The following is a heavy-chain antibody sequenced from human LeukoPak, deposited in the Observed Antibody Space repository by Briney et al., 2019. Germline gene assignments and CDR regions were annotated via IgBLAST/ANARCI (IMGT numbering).Heavy chain of an antibody. CDR1: GFTFSSYA. D-gene: IGHD4-17*01. CDR2: ISSNGGST. Sequence: GGSLRLSCSASGFTFSSYAMHWVRQAPGKGLEYVSAISSNGGSTYYADSVKGRFTISRDNSKNTLYLQMSSLRAEDTAVYYCVKDTYGDSTWDWFDPWGQGTLVTVSS. J-gene: IGHJ5*02. CDR3: VKDTYGDSTWDWFDP. V-gene: IGHV3-64D*06.